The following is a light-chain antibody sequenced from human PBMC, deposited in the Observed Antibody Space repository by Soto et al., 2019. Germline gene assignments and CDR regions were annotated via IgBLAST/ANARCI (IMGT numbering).Light chain of an antibody. Sequence: QSVLTQPASVSGSPGQSITISCTGTSSDVGAFNYVSWYLQYPGKAPKLMIYEVGNRPSGVSNRFSGSKSGNTASLTISGLQAEDEADYYCCSYASGSIYVFGIGTKLTVL. V-gene: IGLV2-14*01. J-gene: IGLJ1*01. CDR3: CSYASGSIYV. CDR1: SSDVGAFNY. CDR2: EVG.